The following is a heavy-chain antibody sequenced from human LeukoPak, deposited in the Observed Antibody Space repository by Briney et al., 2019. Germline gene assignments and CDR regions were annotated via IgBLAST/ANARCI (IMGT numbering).Heavy chain of an antibody. CDR3: ARVAGTGGVWYYYMGV. J-gene: IGHJ6*03. D-gene: IGHD2-8*02. V-gene: IGHV4-4*07. Sequence: SETLSLTCTVSGGSISSYYWSWIRQPAGKGLEWIGRIYTSGSTNYNPSLKSRVTMSVDTSKNQFSLKLSSVTAADTAVYYCARVAGTGGVWYYYMGVWGKGTTVTVSS. CDR1: GGSISSYY. CDR2: IYTSGST.